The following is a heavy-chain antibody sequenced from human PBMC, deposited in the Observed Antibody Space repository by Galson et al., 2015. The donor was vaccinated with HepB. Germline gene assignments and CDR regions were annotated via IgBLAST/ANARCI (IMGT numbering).Heavy chain of an antibody. CDR2: INPSGGST. V-gene: IGHV1-46*01. J-gene: IGHJ4*02. D-gene: IGHD6-19*01. CDR3: ARDGTVAGSFFDF. CDR1: GYTFTSYY. Sequence: SVKVSCNASGYTFTSYYMHWVRQAPGQGLEWMGIINPSGGSTSYAQKFQGRVTMTRDTSTSTVYMELSSLRSEDTAVYYCARDGTVAGSFFDFWGQGPLVTVSS.